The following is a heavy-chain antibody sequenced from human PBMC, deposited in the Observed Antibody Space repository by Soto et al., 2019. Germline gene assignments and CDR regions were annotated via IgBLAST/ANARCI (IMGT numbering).Heavy chain of an antibody. Sequence: GGSLRLSCAASGFTFSSYAMSWVRQAPGKGLEWVSAISGSGGSTYYADSVKGRFTISRDNSKNTLYLQMNSLRAEDTAVYYCAKTIDIVIVPAAFYFDYWGQGTLVTSPQ. D-gene: IGHD2-2*01. V-gene: IGHV3-23*01. CDR2: ISGSGGST. CDR1: GFTFSSYA. CDR3: AKTIDIVIVPAAFYFDY. J-gene: IGHJ4*02.